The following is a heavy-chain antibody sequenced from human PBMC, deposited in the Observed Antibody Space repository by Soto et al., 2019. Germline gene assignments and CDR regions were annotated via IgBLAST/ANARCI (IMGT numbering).Heavy chain of an antibody. J-gene: IGHJ6*03. Sequence: GASVKVSCKASGYTFTGYYMHWVRQAPGQGLEWMGWINPNSGGTNYAQKFQGWVTMTRDTSISTAYMELSRLRSDDTAVYYCARGSGAYYYYYYMDVWGKGTTVTVSS. CDR3: ARGSGAYYYYYYMDV. CDR1: GYTFTGYY. V-gene: IGHV1-2*04. D-gene: IGHD3-3*01. CDR2: INPNSGGT.